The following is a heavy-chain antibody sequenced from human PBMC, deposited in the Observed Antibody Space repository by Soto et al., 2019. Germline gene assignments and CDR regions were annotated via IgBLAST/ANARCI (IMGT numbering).Heavy chain of an antibody. Sequence: EVQLVESGGDLIQPGGSLRLSCAASGFTVSSNYMSWVRQAPGKGLEWVSVIYSGGSTYYADSVKGRFTISRDNSKNTLYLQMNSLRAEDTAVYYCARHITMDPLLVYCGQGTLVTVSS. CDR2: IYSGGST. CDR1: GFTVSSNY. D-gene: IGHD3-10*01. CDR3: ARHITMDPLLVY. J-gene: IGHJ4*02. V-gene: IGHV3-53*01.